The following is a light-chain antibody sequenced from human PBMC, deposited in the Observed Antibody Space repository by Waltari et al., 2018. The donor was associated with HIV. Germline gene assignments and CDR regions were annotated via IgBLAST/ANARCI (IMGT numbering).Light chain of an antibody. J-gene: IGLJ2*01. CDR2: RNN. CDR1: TSNVRNNY. CDR3: AVWDDRLSGRL. Sequence: QSVLAQPRSVSGTPGQTVNISCSGSTSNVRNNYVHWYKQVTGVAPKLLIYRNNQRPSGVPDRFSGSKSGTSASLAISGLRTEDEAEYYCAVWDDRLSGRLFGGGTKVTVL. V-gene: IGLV1-47*01.